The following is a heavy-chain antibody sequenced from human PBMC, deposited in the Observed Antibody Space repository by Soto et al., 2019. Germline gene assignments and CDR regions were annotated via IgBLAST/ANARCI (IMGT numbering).Heavy chain of an antibody. J-gene: IGHJ4*02. V-gene: IGHV4-30-2*01. CDR3: ARDKITGLFDY. CDR2: IYHSGST. CDR1: GGSISSGGYS. D-gene: IGHD2-8*02. Sequence: PSETLSLTCAVSGGSISSGGYSWSWIRQPPGKGLEWIGYIYHSGSTYYNPSLKSRVTISVDRSKNQFSLKLSSVTAADTAVYYCARDKITGLFDYWGQGTPVT.